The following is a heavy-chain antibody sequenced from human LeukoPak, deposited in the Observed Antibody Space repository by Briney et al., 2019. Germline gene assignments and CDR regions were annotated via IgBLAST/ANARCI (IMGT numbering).Heavy chain of an antibody. V-gene: IGHV3-23*01. CDR2: LIGSGANT. CDR3: AKGVGCSGGTCYSGHGMDV. Sequence: VGSLRLSCAASGFTFSGDAMSCVREGPGEGVECVSALIGSGANTYYADSVKGRFTISRDNYKNTLYLQVNSLRAEDTAVYYCAKGVGCSGGTCYSGHGMDVWGQGTTVTVSS. CDR1: GFTFSGDA. J-gene: IGHJ6*02. D-gene: IGHD2-15*01.